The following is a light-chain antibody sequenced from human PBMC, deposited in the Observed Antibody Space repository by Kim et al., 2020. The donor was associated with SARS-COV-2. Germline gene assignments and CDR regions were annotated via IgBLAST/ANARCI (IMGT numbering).Light chain of an antibody. Sequence: QSITNSCTGTSRDVGNYNLVSWYQQRPGKAPKRIIFEVSKRPSGVSNRFSGSKSGDTASLTISGLQAEDESDYYCCSYAGSSTFVVFGGGTQLTVL. J-gene: IGLJ3*02. CDR1: SRDVGNYNL. V-gene: IGLV2-23*02. CDR3: CSYAGSSTFVV. CDR2: EVS.